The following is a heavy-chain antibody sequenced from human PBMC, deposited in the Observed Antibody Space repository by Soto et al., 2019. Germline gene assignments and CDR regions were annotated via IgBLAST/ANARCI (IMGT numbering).Heavy chain of an antibody. V-gene: IGHV3-23*01. CDR1: GVIFGHYA. J-gene: IGHJ3*02. CDR3: AKDRMKENSVWDPFDI. CDR2: IGGCGIDT. D-gene: IGHD1-26*01. Sequence: PGGSLRLSCAASGVIFGHYAMSWVRQSPGKGLVWGSGIGGCGIDTYDADSVKGRFTVARDTSKSTLFLHINNLRVKDSAPYYGAKDRMKENSVWDPFDIWGRGSIVTVSS.